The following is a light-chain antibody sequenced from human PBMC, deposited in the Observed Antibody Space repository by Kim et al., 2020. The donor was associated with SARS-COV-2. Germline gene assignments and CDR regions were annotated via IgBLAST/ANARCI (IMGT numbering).Light chain of an antibody. Sequence: APGKTASITCVGNNVASNGVHWYQQRPGQAPLRVIYYDSDRPSGIPERFSGSNAGNTATLTISRVEAGDEADYYCQVRDTNSDHPVFGGGTKLTVL. V-gene: IGLV3-21*04. CDR1: NVASNG. CDR3: QVRDTNSDHPV. J-gene: IGLJ3*02. CDR2: YDS.